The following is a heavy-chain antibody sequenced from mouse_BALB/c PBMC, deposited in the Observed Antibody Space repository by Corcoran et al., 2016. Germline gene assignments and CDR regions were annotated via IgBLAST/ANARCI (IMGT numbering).Heavy chain of an antibody. CDR3: ARSSHYYGYGAWFAY. Sequence: EVLLQQSGPELVKPGASVKIPCKASGYTFTDYNMDWVKQSHGKSLEWIGDINPNNGGTIYNQKFKGKATLTVDKSSSTAYMELRSLTSEDTAVYYCARSSHYYGYGAWFAYWGQGTLVTVSA. D-gene: IGHD1-2*01. CDR1: GYTFTDYN. V-gene: IGHV1-18*01. J-gene: IGHJ3*01. CDR2: INPNNGGT.